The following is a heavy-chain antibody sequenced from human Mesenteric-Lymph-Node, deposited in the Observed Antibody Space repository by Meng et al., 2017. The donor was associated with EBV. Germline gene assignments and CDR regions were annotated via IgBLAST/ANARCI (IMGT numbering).Heavy chain of an antibody. D-gene: IGHD3-22*01. V-gene: IGHV4-4*02. Sequence: QVQLQESGPGLVKPSGXLSLTCAVSGDSISSANWWSWVRQPPGEGLEWIGEINQSGSTNYNPSLKSRVTMSVDTSKKQFSLNLTSVTAADTAVYYCARGRGYYDGSSYYYIGWFDSLGQGTLGTVSS. J-gene: IGHJ5*01. CDR2: INQSGST. CDR1: GDSISSANW. CDR3: ARGRGYYDGSSYYYIGWFDS.